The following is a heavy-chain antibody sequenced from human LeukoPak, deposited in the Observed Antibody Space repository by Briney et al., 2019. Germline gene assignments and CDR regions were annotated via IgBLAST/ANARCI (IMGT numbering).Heavy chain of an antibody. Sequence: GGSLRLSCAASGFTFSNYWITWVRQAPGKGLEWVANIKQDGSEKYYVDSVKGRFTISRDNAKNSLYLQMNSLRVEDTAVYYCARSGVGVKDYWGQGTLVTVSS. V-gene: IGHV3-7*01. D-gene: IGHD1-26*01. CDR3: ARSGVGVKDY. CDR2: IKQDGSEK. J-gene: IGHJ4*02. CDR1: GFTFSNYW.